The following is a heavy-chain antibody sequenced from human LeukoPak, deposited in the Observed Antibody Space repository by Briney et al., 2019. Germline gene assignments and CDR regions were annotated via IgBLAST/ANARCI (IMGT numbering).Heavy chain of an antibody. V-gene: IGHV4-30-2*02. Sequence: PSETLSLTCAVSGGSISSGGYSWSWIRQPPGKGLEWIGYIYHSGSTYYNPSLKSRVTISVDRSKNQFSLKLSSVTAADTAVYYCARSPGDYYGSGSYYNTDAFDIWGQGTMVTVSS. D-gene: IGHD3-10*01. CDR1: GGSISSGGYS. J-gene: IGHJ3*02. CDR2: IYHSGST. CDR3: ARSPGDYYGSGSYYNTDAFDI.